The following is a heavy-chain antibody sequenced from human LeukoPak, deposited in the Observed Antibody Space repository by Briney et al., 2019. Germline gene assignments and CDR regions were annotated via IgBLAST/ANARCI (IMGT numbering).Heavy chain of an antibody. CDR2: IYYSGRT. V-gene: IGHV4-39*07. Sequence: SETLSLTCTVSGGSISSSSYYWGWIRQPPGKGLEWIGSIYYSGRTYYNPSLQSRVTISVDPAQNQFSLELPSVTAADTAVYYCAGVGQLLSKIVGANEDAFYIWGQGTMVTVSS. CDR3: AGVGQLLSKIVGANEDAFYI. CDR1: GGSISSSSYY. D-gene: IGHD1-26*01. J-gene: IGHJ3*02.